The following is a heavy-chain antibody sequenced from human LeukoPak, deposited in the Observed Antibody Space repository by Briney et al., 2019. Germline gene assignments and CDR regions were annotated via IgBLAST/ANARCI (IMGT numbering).Heavy chain of an antibody. J-gene: IGHJ4*02. CDR2: ISWNSGSI. CDR3: ATLYSSGWSDY. Sequence: PGGSLGLSCAASGFTFDDYAMHWVRQAPGKGLEWVSGISWNSGSIGYADSVKGRFTISRDNAKNSLYLQMNSLRAEDTALYYCATLYSSGWSDYWGQGTLVTVSS. D-gene: IGHD6-19*01. V-gene: IGHV3-9*01. CDR1: GFTFDDYA.